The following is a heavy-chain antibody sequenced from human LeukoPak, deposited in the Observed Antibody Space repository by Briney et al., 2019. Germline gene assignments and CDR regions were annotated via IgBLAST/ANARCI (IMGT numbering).Heavy chain of an antibody. CDR3: AKQLGYCSDGSCYFPY. V-gene: IGHV3-23*01. CDR1: GFPFSSYW. Sequence: GGSLRLSCVASGFPFSSYWMTWVRQAPGKGLEWVSAISNNGGYTYYADSVQGRFTISRDNSKSTLCLQMNSLRAEDTAVYYCAKQLGYCSDGSCYFPYWGQGTLVTVSS. CDR2: ISNNGGYT. J-gene: IGHJ4*02. D-gene: IGHD2-15*01.